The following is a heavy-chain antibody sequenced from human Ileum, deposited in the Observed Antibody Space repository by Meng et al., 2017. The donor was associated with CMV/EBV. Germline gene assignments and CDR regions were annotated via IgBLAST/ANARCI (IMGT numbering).Heavy chain of an antibody. CDR3: ARRTSGYYGMDV. V-gene: IGHV4-39*01. Sequence: GSLRLSCTVSGGTISSSSYYWGWIRQPPGKGLEWIWSIYYSGSTYYNPSLKSRVTISVDTSKNQFSLKLSSVTAADTAVYYCARRTSGYYGMDVWGQGTTVTVSS. J-gene: IGHJ6*02. CDR2: IYYSGST. D-gene: IGHD1-14*01. CDR1: GGTISSSSYY.